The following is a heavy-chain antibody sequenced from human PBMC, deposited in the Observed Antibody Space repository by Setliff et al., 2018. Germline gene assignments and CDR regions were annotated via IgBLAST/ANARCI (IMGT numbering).Heavy chain of an antibody. D-gene: IGHD3-10*01. Sequence: SETLSLTCAVYGGSFSTYYWIWIRQPPGKGLEWIGEINHSGSTNYNPSLKSRVTISVDNTKNSLYLQMNSLSAEDTAVYYCARDPFGNPVFDPWGQGTLVTVSS. V-gene: IGHV4-34*01. CDR1: GGSFSTYY. J-gene: IGHJ5*02. CDR3: ARDPFGNPVFDP. CDR2: INHSGST.